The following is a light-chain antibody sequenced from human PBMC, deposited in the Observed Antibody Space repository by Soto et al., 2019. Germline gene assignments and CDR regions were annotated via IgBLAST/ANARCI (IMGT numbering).Light chain of an antibody. CDR2: DGT. CDR3: GAWDPSLNPYL. J-gene: IGLJ1*01. V-gene: IGLV1-51*01. Sequence: QSVLAQPPSVSAAPGQRVTVSCSTTTSNLGNNYISWYQHLPGAAPRLLIYDGTERPSGIPDRFSGSRSATSATLGIAGLQTGDEADYFCGAWDPSLNPYLFGTGTKVTVL. CDR1: TSNLGNNY.